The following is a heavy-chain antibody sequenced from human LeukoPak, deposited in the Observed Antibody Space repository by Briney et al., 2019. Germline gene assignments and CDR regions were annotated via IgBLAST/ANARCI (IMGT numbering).Heavy chain of an antibody. V-gene: IGHV3-30*02. J-gene: IGHJ4*02. CDR1: GFTFSSYG. CDR2: IWYDGSNK. Sequence: GGSLRLSCAASGFTFSSYGMHWVRQAPGKGLEWVAVIWYDGSNKYYADSVKGRFTISRDNSENTLYLQMDSLRTEDTAVYYCAKEADSSGYGANFDYWGQGTLVTVSS. D-gene: IGHD5-12*01. CDR3: AKEADSSGYGANFDY.